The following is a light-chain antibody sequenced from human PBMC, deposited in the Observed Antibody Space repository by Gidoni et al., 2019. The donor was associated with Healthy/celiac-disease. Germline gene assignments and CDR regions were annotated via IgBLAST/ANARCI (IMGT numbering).Light chain of an antibody. Sequence: DIVMTQTPLSSPVTLGQPASISCRSSQSRVHSDGNTYLSWLQQRPGQPPRLLIYKISNRLSGVPDRFSGSGAGTDFTLKISRVEAEDVGVYYCMQATQFPTFGQGTKVEIK. CDR1: QSRVHSDGNTY. V-gene: IGKV2-24*01. J-gene: IGKJ1*01. CDR2: KIS. CDR3: MQATQFPT.